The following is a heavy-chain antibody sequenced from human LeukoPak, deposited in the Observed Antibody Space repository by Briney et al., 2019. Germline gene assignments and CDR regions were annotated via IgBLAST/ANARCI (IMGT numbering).Heavy chain of an antibody. Sequence: GGSLRLSCAASGFTFDDYTMSWVRQAPGKGLEWVSGINWNGGSTGYADSVKGRFTISRDNSKNTLYLQMNSLRAEDTAVYYCARATSTYGSGGYLHFDYWGQGTLVTVSS. D-gene: IGHD3-10*01. CDR1: GFTFDDYT. CDR3: ARATSTYGSGGYLHFDY. CDR2: INWNGGST. V-gene: IGHV3-20*04. J-gene: IGHJ4*02.